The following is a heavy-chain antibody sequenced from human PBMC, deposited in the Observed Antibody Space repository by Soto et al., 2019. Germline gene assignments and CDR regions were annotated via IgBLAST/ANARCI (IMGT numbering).Heavy chain of an antibody. D-gene: IGHD3-16*01. CDR2: IIPIFGTA. V-gene: IGHV1-69*12. CDR1: GGTFSSYA. Sequence: QVQLVQSGAEVKKPGSSVKVSCKASGGTFSSYAISWVRQAPGQGLEWMGGIIPIFGTANYAQKFQGRVTITADESTSTACRELGSLRSEDTAVYFCARVRGGASACTMGGGWCDSWGQGTLVTVSS. CDR3: ARVRGGASACTMGGGWCDS. J-gene: IGHJ5*01.